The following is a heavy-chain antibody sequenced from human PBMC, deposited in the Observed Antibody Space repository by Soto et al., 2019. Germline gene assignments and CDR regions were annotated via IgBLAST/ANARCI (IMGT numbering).Heavy chain of an antibody. D-gene: IGHD2-8*02. CDR3: ARDPKTTGGQHWAFNYFDS. CDR1: GFSFSISP. J-gene: IGHJ4*02. V-gene: IGHV3-30-3*01. CDR2: ISYDGTNK. Sequence: QVQLVESGGGVVQPGRSLRLSCAASGFSFSISPMHWVRQAPGKGPEWVALISYDGTNKFYADSVKGRFTISRDNSKSTLYLHVDSLRPEDAAVYYCARDPKTTGGQHWAFNYFDSWGQETLVTVSS.